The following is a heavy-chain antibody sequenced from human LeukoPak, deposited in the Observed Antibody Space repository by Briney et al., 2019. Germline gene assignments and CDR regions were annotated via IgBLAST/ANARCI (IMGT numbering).Heavy chain of an antibody. Sequence: GGSLRLSCAASGFTVSTNCMTWVRQALGEGLVWVSRIDPDGSTTNYAESVKGRFTTSRDNAKNTMYLQMNSLRAEDTALYYCTRVQAGRSGLMDVWGRGTTVTVSS. J-gene: IGHJ6*02. V-gene: IGHV3-74*01. D-gene: IGHD2-8*02. CDR2: IDPDGSTT. CDR3: TRVQAGRSGLMDV. CDR1: GFTVSTNC.